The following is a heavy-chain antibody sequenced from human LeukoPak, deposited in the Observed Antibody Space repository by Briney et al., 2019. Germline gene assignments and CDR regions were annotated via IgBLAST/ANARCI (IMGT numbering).Heavy chain of an antibody. CDR3: ARDQGPHSGYNSSFDY. D-gene: IGHD5-12*01. J-gene: IGHJ4*02. Sequence: GGSLRLSCAVSGFTFSTCAINWLRHAPDKGLERVAAVSFDDGNKYYTDSVSGRFTISRDNSKNTLYLQMNSLRAEETAVYFCARDQGPHSGYNSSFDYWGQGTLVTVSS. V-gene: IGHV3-30*04. CDR2: VSFDDGNK. CDR1: GFTFSTCA.